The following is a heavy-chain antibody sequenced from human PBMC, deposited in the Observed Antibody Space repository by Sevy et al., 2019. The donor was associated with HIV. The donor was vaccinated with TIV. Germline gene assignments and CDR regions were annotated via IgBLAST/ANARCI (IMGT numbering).Heavy chain of an antibody. Sequence: ASVKVSCKASGFTFNTYGFTWVRQATGQGLEWMGWISGYNGSTKYSQKFQDRVTMTTDTSTTTVYMNLRSLRSDDTAVYYCARFFSNKWYFDYWGQGTLVTVSS. J-gene: IGHJ4*02. D-gene: IGHD4-4*01. V-gene: IGHV1-18*01. CDR3: ARFFSNKWYFDY. CDR2: ISGYNGST. CDR1: GFTFNTYG.